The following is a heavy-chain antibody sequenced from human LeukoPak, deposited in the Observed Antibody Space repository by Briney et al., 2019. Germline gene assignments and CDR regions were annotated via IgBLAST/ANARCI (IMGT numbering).Heavy chain of an antibody. CDR3: ARHIPNYDFWSGYPRWFDP. Sequence: PSETLSLTCTVSGGSISSSSYYWGWIRQPPGKGLEWIGSIYYSGSTYYNPSLKSRVTISVDTSKNQFSLKLSSVTAADTAVYYCARHIPNYDFWSGYPRWFDPWGQGTLVTVSS. J-gene: IGHJ5*02. D-gene: IGHD3-3*01. V-gene: IGHV4-39*01. CDR1: GGSISSSSYY. CDR2: IYYSGST.